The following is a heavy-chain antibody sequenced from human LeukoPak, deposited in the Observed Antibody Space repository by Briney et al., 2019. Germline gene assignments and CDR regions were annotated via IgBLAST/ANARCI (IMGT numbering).Heavy chain of an antibody. CDR3: AKDSRIAAAGPLDY. J-gene: IGHJ4*02. D-gene: IGHD6-13*01. V-gene: IGHV3-9*01. CDR1: GFTFDDYA. Sequence: GGSLRLSCAASGFTFDDYAMHWVRQAPGKGLEWVSGISWNSGSIGYADSVKGRFTISRDSAKNSLYLQMNSLRAEDTALYHCAKDSRIAAAGPLDYWGQGTLVTVSS. CDR2: ISWNSGSI.